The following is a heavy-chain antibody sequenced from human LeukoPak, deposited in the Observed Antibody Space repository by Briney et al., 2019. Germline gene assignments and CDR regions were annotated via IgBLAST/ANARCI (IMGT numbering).Heavy chain of an antibody. Sequence: PSETLSLTCTVSGYSISSDYYWGWIRQPPGRGLEWIGYSGNTNYNPSLKSRVIISVDTSKNQFSLKLSPVTAADTAVYYCARVGIDYSGNIIKYYFDYWGQGTLVTVSS. D-gene: IGHD4-23*01. CDR1: GYSISSDYY. J-gene: IGHJ4*02. CDR2: YSGNT. V-gene: IGHV4-38-2*02. CDR3: ARVGIDYSGNIIKYYFDY.